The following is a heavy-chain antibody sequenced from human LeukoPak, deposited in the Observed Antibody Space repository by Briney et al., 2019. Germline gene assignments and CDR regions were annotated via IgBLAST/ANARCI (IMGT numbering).Heavy chain of an antibody. D-gene: IGHD3-3*01. CDR2: IGTAGDT. V-gene: IGHV3-13*01. J-gene: IGHJ4*02. CDR3: ARVVKSGPSHYFDY. CDR1: GFTFSNYD. Sequence: GGSLRLSCAASGFTFSNYDMRWVRQGTGKGLGWVSAIGTAGDTYYLGSVKGRFTISRENAKNFLHLQMNSLRAGDTAVYYCARVVKSGPSHYFDYWGQGTLVTVSS.